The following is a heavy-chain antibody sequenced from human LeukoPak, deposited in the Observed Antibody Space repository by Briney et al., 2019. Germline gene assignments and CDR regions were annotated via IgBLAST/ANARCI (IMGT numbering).Heavy chain of an antibody. CDR2: ISGSGTI. D-gene: IGHD5-24*01. Sequence: PSETLSLTCTVSGGSIHSYWSWIRQPAGKGLEWIGRISGSGTITYNPALQSRLTISIDTSKNQFSLKLMSVTAADTAVYYCARSIDRDAYNFGYWGQGTLVTVSA. V-gene: IGHV4-4*07. CDR3: ARSIDRDAYNFGY. J-gene: IGHJ4*02. CDR1: GGSIHSY.